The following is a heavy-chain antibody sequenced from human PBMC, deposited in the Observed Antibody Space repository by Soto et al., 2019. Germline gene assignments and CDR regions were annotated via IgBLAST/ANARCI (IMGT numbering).Heavy chain of an antibody. CDR3: AKDRRAGGNYGLYSDF. J-gene: IGHJ4*02. CDR2: SSATGAGT. D-gene: IGHD1-7*01. V-gene: IGHV3-23*01. Sequence: EVQLLESGGGLVQPGGSLRLSCAASGFTFSSYGMTWVRQAPGKGLEWVSFSSATGAGTYYADSVKGRFTISRDNSKNTLYLQMTSLGADDAAVYYCAKDRRAGGNYGLYSDFWGQGALVMVSS. CDR1: GFTFSSYG.